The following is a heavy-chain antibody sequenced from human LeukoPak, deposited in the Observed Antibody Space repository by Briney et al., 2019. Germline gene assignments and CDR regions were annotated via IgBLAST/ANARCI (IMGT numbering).Heavy chain of an antibody. J-gene: IGHJ3*02. CDR3: ARRNVLTEGEAFDI. V-gene: IGHV4-59*08. CDR2: IYNSRNT. D-gene: IGHD3-16*01. CDR1: GGSISNYY. Sequence: DPSQTLSLTCTVSGGSISNYYWTWIRQPPGKGLEWIGYIYNSRNTNYTPSLKSRATISVDTSNNQFSLKLNSVTAADTAVYYCARRNVLTEGEAFDIWGQGTMVTVSS.